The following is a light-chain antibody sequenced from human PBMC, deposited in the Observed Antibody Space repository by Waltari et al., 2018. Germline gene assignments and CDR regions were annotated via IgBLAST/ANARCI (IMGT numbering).Light chain of an antibody. J-gene: IGLJ3*02. V-gene: IGLV4-69*01. Sequence: QLVLTQSPSASASLGASVKLTCTLSSGHSRSAIAWHQQQPEKGPRYLMKLNSDGSHTKGDGIPDRFSGSSSGAERYLTISSLQSEDEADYYCQTWGTGIWVFGGGTKLTVL. CDR3: QTWGTGIWV. CDR2: LNSDGSH. CDR1: SGHSRSA.